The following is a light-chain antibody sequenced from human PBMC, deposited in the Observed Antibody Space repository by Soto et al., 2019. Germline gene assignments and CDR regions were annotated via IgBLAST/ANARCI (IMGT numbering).Light chain of an antibody. Sequence: EIVLTQSPGTLYLSPGEEATLSCRASQSVSSSSLTWYQQKRGQAPRLLIYGASTRATGIPDRFSGSGSGTDFTLTISRLEPEDFAVYYCNQYHSSFTFGGGTKVEIK. V-gene: IGKV3-20*01. CDR1: QSVSSSS. CDR2: GAS. J-gene: IGKJ4*01. CDR3: NQYHSSFT.